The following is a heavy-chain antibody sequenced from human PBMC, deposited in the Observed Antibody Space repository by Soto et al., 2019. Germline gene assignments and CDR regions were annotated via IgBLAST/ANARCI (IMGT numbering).Heavy chain of an antibody. D-gene: IGHD2-2*02. J-gene: IGHJ6*02. V-gene: IGHV1-58*01. CDR3: AANLVGYCSSTSRYKHYYYYYGMDV. CDR1: AFSLTSSS. CDR2: IVVGSGNT. Sequence: SVMVSCNAAAFSLTSSSLQWGRRARGQRLEWIGWIVVGSGNTNYAQKFQERVTITRDMSTSTAYMELSSLRSEDTAVYYCAANLVGYCSSTSRYKHYYYYYGMDVWGQRTTVTVSS.